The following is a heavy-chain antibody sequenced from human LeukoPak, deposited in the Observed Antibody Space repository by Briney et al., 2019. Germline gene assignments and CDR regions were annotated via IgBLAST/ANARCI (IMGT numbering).Heavy chain of an antibody. CDR2: IHTSGST. D-gene: IGHD3-10*01. V-gene: IGHV4-4*07. Sequence: SETLSLTCTVSGGSISSYYWSWIRQPAGKGLEWIGRIHTSGSTNYNPSLKSRVTMSVDTSKNQFSLKLSSVTAADTAVYYCVRGDLGHGSGNNWFDPWGQGTLVTVSS. J-gene: IGHJ5*02. CDR1: GGSISSYY. CDR3: VRGDLGHGSGNNWFDP.